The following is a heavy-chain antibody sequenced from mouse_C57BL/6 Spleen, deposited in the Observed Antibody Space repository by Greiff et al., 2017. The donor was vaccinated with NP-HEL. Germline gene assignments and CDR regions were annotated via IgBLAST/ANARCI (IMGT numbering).Heavy chain of an antibody. J-gene: IGHJ3*01. V-gene: IGHV1-15*01. D-gene: IGHD2-3*01. CDR1: GYTFTDYE. CDR2: IDPETGGT. Sequence: VQLQQSGAELVRPGASVTLSCKASGYTFTDYEMHWVKQTPVHGLEWIGAIDPETGGTAYNQKFKGKAILTADKSSSTAYMELRSLTSEDSAVYYCTRRWLLRGLDYFDYWGQGTLVTVSA. CDR3: TRRWLLRGLDYFDY.